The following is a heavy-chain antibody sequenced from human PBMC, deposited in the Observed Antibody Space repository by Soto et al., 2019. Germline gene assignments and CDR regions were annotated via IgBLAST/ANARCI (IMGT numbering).Heavy chain of an antibody. CDR1: GGSFSGYY. V-gene: IGHV4-34*01. CDR3: ARGNAIAVAAYFDY. J-gene: IGHJ4*02. D-gene: IGHD6-19*01. CDR2: INHSGST. Sequence: QVQLQQWGAGLLKPSETLSLTCAVYGGSFSGYYWSWIRQPPGKGLEWIGEINHSGSTNYNPSLKSRVTXXVXTXXNQFSLKLSSVTAADTAVYYCARGNAIAVAAYFDYWGQGTLVTVSS.